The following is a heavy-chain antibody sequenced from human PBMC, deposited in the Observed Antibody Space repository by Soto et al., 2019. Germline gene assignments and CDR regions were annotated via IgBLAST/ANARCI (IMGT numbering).Heavy chain of an antibody. D-gene: IGHD2-15*01. CDR1: GYTFTSYA. CDR3: ARRPHCSGGICYYGFDK. CDR2: MNPDSGHA. Sequence: GASVKVSCKASGYTFTSYAMHWVRQAPGQRLEWMGWMNPDSGHAAYAQKFQGRVTLTTSTSTSTVYMEMRSLGSEDTAVYYCARRPHCSGGICYYGFDKWGQGNPVTVSS. V-gene: IGHV1-8*02. J-gene: IGHJ1*01.